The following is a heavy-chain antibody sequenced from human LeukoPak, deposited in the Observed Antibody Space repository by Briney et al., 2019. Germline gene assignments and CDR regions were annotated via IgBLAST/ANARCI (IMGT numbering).Heavy chain of an antibody. CDR1: GGSISSGSYY. D-gene: IGHD3-10*01. Sequence: SETLSLTCTVSGGSISSGSYYWSWIRQPPGKGLEWIGEIYHSGSTNYNPSLKSRVTISVDKSKNQFSLKLSSVTAADTAVYYCARETMVRGYYYYGMDVWGQGTTVTVSS. J-gene: IGHJ6*02. V-gene: IGHV4-39*07. CDR2: IYHSGST. CDR3: ARETMVRGYYYYGMDV.